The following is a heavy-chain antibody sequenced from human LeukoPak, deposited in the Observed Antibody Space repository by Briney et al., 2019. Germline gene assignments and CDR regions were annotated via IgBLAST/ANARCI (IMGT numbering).Heavy chain of an antibody. CDR1: GFTFSSYV. J-gene: IGHJ5*02. Sequence: HPGGSLRLSCAASGFTFSSYVMSWVRQAPGKGLEWVSAISGSGGTTYYADSVKGRFTISRDNSKNTLYLQMNSLRAEDTAVYYCALRHDYYGSGPRGWFDPWGQGTLVTVSS. CDR2: ISGSGGTT. D-gene: IGHD3-10*01. CDR3: ALRHDYYGSGPRGWFDP. V-gene: IGHV3-23*01.